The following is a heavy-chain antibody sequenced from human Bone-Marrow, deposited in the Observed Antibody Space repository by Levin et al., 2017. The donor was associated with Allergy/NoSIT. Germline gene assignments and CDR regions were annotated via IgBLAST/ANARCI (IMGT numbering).Heavy chain of an antibody. CDR2: ISYDGSKK. D-gene: IGHD3-10*01. CDR3: ARDVDEGFGELLYYFDY. CDR1: GFTFSSYA. V-gene: IGHV3-30*04. Sequence: PGGSLRLSCAASGFTFSSYAIHWVRQAPGKGLEWVAVISYDGSKKYYTDSVKGRFTISRDNSKNTLYLQMNSLRSEDTAVYFCARDVDEGFGELLYYFDYWGQGSLVTVSS. J-gene: IGHJ4*02.